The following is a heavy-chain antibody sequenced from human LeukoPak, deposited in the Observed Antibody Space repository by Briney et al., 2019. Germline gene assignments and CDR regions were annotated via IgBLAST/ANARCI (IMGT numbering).Heavy chain of an antibody. J-gene: IGHJ6*02. D-gene: IGHD1-26*01. CDR3: AKDIGQVGATPMDV. CDR2: IYTGGST. V-gene: IGHV3-53*05. Sequence: GGSLRLSCAASGFAVSSNYMSWVRQTPGKGLEWVSVIYTGGSTYYADSVEGRFTISRDNSKNTLYLQMNSLRAEDTAVYYCAKDIGQVGATPMDVWGQGTTVTVSS. CDR1: GFAVSSNY.